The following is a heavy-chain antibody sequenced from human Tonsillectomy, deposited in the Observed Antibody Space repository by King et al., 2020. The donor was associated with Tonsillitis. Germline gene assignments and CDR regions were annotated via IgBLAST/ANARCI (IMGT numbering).Heavy chain of an antibody. CDR2: IYYNGST. Sequence: QVQLQESGPGLVKPSETLSLTCTVSGGSISSYYWSWIRQPPGKGLEWIGCIYYNGSTNYNPSLKSRVTISVDTSKNPFSLKLISVTAADTAVYFCARDRSGCYYGSGSPAHWFDPWGQGTLVTVSS. J-gene: IGHJ5*02. D-gene: IGHD3-10*01. CDR3: ARDRSGCYYGSGSPAHWFDP. V-gene: IGHV4-59*01. CDR1: GGSISSYY.